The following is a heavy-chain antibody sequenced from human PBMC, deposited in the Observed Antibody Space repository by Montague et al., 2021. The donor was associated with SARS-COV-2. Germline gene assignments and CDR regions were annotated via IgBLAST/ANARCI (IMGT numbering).Heavy chain of an antibody. Sequence: SGKVSFKASGYPFSAYYIHWLRQAPGQGLEYMGWINPNRGGTNFAQRFHGRVTLTRDTSISTVHMELTRLTSDDTAVYYCARDLVVSHAMDVWGQGTTVTVSS. CDR3: ARDLVVSHAMDV. D-gene: IGHD3-22*01. J-gene: IGHJ6*02. CDR1: GYPFSAYY. CDR2: INPNRGGT. V-gene: IGHV1-2*02.